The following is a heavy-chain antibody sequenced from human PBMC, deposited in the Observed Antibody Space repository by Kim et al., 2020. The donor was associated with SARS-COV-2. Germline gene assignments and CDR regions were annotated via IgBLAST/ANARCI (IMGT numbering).Heavy chain of an antibody. Sequence: KSRVTISVDTSNNQFSLKLSSVTAADTAVYYCARQMGITMIVVVISTHFDYWGQGTLVTVSS. D-gene: IGHD3-22*01. CDR3: ARQMGITMIVVVISTHFDY. J-gene: IGHJ4*02. V-gene: IGHV4-39*01.